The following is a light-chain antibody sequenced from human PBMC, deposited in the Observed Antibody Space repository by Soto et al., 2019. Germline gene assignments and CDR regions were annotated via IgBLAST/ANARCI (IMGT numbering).Light chain of an antibody. CDR2: EVT. CDR1: SSEVGGYNY. CDR3: CSYVGSNNYV. J-gene: IGLJ1*01. V-gene: IGLV2-8*01. Sequence: QSALTQPPSASGSPGQSVAISCTGTSSEVGGYNYVSWYQQYPGKAPKLIMYEVTKRPSGVPDRFSGSKSGNTASLTVSGLQAEDEADYYCCSYVGSNNYVFGTGTKVTVL.